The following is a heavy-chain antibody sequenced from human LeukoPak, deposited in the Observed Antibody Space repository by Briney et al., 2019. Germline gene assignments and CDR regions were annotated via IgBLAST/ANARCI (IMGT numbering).Heavy chain of an antibody. V-gene: IGHV3-33*06. CDR3: AKSLYISSWYYDY. Sequence: PGGSLRLSCAASGFTFSGYGMHWVRQAPGKGLEWVAVIWYDGGNKYYADSVKGRFTISRDNSKNTLYLRMNSLRAEDTAVYYCAKSLYISSWYYDYWGQGTLVTVSS. CDR2: IWYDGGNK. J-gene: IGHJ4*02. CDR1: GFTFSGYG. D-gene: IGHD6-13*01.